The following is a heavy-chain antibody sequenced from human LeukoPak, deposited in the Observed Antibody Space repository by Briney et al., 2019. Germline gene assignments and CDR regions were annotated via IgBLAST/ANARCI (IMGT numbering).Heavy chain of an antibody. D-gene: IGHD4-23*01. CDR3: ARGATVVNPDY. CDR1: GFTFSSYS. J-gene: IGHJ4*02. V-gene: IGHV3-21*01. Sequence: GGSLRLSCAASGFTFSSYSMNWVRQAPGKGLEWVSSISSSSYIYYADSVKGRFTISRDNAKNSLYLQMNSLRAEDTAVYYCARGATVVNPDYWGQGTLVTVSS. CDR2: ISSSSYI.